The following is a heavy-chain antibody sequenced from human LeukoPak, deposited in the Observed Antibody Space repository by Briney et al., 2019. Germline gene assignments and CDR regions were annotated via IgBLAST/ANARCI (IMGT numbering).Heavy chain of an antibody. J-gene: IGHJ3*02. Sequence: SETLSLTCAVYGGSFSGYYWSWIRQPPGKGLEWIGEINHSGSTNYNPSLKSRVTISVDTSKNQFSLKLSPVTAADTAVYYCARDSIAHDAFDIWGQGTMVTVSS. CDR2: INHSGST. CDR1: GGSFSGYY. D-gene: IGHD2-21*01. V-gene: IGHV4-34*01. CDR3: ARDSIAHDAFDI.